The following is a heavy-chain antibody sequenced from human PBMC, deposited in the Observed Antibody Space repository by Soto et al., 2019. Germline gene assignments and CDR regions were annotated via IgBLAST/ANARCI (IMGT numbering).Heavy chain of an antibody. J-gene: IGHJ5*02. D-gene: IGHD3-3*01. CDR3: ARGITIFGVVITKFDP. Sequence: SETLSLTCTVSGGSISSYYWSWIRQPPGKGLEWIGYIYYSGSTNYNPSLKSRVTISVDTSKNQFSPKLSSVTAADTAVYYCARGITIFGVVITKFDPWGQGTLVTVSS. CDR1: GGSISSYY. CDR2: IYYSGST. V-gene: IGHV4-59*01.